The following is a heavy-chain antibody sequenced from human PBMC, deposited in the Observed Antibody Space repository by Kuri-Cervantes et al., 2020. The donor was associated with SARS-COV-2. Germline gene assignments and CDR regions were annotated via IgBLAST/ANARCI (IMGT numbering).Heavy chain of an antibody. D-gene: IGHD3-10*01. CDR2: IRWNSGSI. Sequence: GGSLRLSCAASGFTFDDYAMHWVRQAPGKGLEWVSGIRWNSGSIGYADSVKGRFTISRDNAKNSLYLQMNSLRAEDTALYYCAKDFGTMVQGVIDYWGQGTLVTVSS. CDR3: AKDFGTMVQGVIDY. J-gene: IGHJ4*02. CDR1: GFTFDDYA. V-gene: IGHV3-9*01.